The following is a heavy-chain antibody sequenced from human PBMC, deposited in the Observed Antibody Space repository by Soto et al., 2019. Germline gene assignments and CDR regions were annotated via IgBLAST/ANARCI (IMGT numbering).Heavy chain of an antibody. CDR2: IHYSGNT. V-gene: IGHV4-59*01. D-gene: IGHD2-21*01. CDR1: SGSISGYY. CDR3: ARGYLGNDWYYYFDN. J-gene: IGHJ4*02. Sequence: QVQLQESGPGLVKPSETLSLTCTVSSGSISGYYWGWIRQPPGEELEWIGYIHYSGNTHSNPSLKSRVAISVDTSRSQFSLRLSSVTAADTAVYYCARGYLGNDWYYYFDNWGQGALVTVSS.